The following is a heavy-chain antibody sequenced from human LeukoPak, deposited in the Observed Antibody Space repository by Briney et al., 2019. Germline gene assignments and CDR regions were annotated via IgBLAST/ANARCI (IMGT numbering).Heavy chain of an antibody. J-gene: IGHJ6*03. D-gene: IGHD2-2*01. CDR2: ISGSGGST. CDR3: AREWGSSTRTYYYYYMDV. Sequence: GGSLRLSCAASGFTFSSYGMSWVRQAPGKGLEWVSAISGSGGSTYYADSVKGRFTISRDNAKNSLYLQMNSLRAEDTALYYCAREWGSSTRTYYYYYMDVWGKGTTVTVSS. V-gene: IGHV3-23*01. CDR1: GFTFSSYG.